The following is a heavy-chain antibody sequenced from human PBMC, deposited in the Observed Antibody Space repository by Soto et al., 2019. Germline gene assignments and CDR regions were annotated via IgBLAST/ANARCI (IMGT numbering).Heavy chain of an antibody. D-gene: IGHD6-13*01. V-gene: IGHV1-18*01. CDR3: ARDGYSSSWVSFDY. Sequence: QVPLVQSGTEVKKPGASVKVSCKASGYTFINSGIAWARQAPGQGLEWVGWISAYNADTNYAQKLQGRVTMTTETSTSTAYMELRSLRSDDTAVYYCARDGYSSSWVSFDYWGQGTLVTVSS. J-gene: IGHJ4*02. CDR1: GYTFINSG. CDR2: ISAYNADT.